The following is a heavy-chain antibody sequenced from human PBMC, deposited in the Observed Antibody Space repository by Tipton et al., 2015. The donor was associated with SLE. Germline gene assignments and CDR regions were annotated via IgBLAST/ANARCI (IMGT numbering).Heavy chain of an antibody. J-gene: IGHJ3*02. D-gene: IGHD3-9*01. CDR1: GGSISSSSYY. CDR2: IYYSGST. V-gene: IGHV4-39*07. Sequence: TLSLTCTVSGGSISSSSYYWGWIRQPPGKGLEWIGSIYYSGSTYYNPSLKSRVTISVDTSKNQFSLKLSSVTAADTAVYYCARAHYDILTGYPDAFDIWGQGTMVTVSS. CDR3: ARAHYDILTGYPDAFDI.